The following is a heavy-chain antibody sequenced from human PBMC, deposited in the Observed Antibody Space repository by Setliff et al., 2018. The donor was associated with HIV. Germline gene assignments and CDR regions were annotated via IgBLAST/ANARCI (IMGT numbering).Heavy chain of an antibody. V-gene: IGHV3-30*03. Sequence: GGSLRLSCAASGFPFSSYGLHWVRQVPGRGLEWVGIISYGGEKFYADSVKGRFAISRDNSKNTVYLELNSLKPEDTAEYYCATARIPTGGVSTSLDYWGQGTLVTVSS. CDR1: GFPFSSYG. CDR2: ISYGGEK. J-gene: IGHJ4*02. CDR3: ATARIPTGGVSTSLDY. D-gene: IGHD3-3*01.